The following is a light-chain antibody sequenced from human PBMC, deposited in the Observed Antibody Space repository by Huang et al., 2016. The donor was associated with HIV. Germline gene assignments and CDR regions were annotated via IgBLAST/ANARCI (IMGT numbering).Light chain of an antibody. J-gene: IGKJ3*01. CDR2: AAS. CDR1: QGIANH. Sequence: DIQMTQSPSSLSASVGDRVTISCRASQGIANHLAWYQQRPGKAPKLLIYAASALQSGVPSRFSGSGSGTDFTLTISSLQPEDVATYFCQKYNNVPRTFGPGTKVEVK. V-gene: IGKV1-27*01. CDR3: QKYNNVPRT.